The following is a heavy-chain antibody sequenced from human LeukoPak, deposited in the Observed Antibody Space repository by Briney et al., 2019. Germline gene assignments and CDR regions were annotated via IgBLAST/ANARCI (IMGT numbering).Heavy chain of an antibody. CDR2: IWYDGSEK. V-gene: IGHV3-33*01. CDR1: RFTFRNYG. CDR3: ARQDYYGSGSYYTPPLGY. J-gene: IGHJ4*02. D-gene: IGHD3-10*01. Sequence: TGGSLRLSCAASRFTFRNYGMHWVRQAPGKGLKWVAVIWYDGSEKYYVDSVKGRFTISRDNAKNTLYLQMNSLRAEDTAVYYCARQDYYGSGSYYTPPLGYWGQGTLVTVSS.